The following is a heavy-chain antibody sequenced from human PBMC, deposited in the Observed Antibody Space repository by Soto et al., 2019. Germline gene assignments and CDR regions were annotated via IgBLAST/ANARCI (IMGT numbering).Heavy chain of an antibody. V-gene: IGHV4-59*01. D-gene: IGHD6-19*01. CDR1: GGSISSYY. CDR2: IYYSGST. CDR3: AVLYSSGWYNRWFDP. J-gene: IGHJ5*02. Sequence: SETLSLTCTVSGGSISSYYWSWIRQPPGKGLEWIGYIYYSGSTNYNPSLKSRVTISVDTSKNQFSLKLSSVTAADTAVYYCAVLYSSGWYNRWFDPWGQGTLVTVSS.